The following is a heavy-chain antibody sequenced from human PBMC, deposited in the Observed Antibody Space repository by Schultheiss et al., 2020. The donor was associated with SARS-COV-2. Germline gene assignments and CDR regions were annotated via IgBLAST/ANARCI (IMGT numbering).Heavy chain of an antibody. D-gene: IGHD6-19*01. CDR3: ANVVGIAAVAGIDY. Sequence: GGSLRLSCAGSGFPFSPSTSSFSRSTMNWVRRAPGKGLEWVSYISSTSSTIYYADSVKGRFTISRDNAKDSLYLQMNSLRAEDTAVYYCANVVGIAAVAGIDYWGQGTLVTVAS. CDR1: GFPFSPSTSSFSRST. V-gene: IGHV3-48*01. J-gene: IGHJ4*02. CDR2: ISSTSSTI.